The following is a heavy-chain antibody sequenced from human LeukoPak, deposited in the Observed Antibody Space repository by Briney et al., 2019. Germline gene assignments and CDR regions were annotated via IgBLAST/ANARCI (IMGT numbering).Heavy chain of an antibody. CDR3: AFLGGSSGYYYH. D-gene: IGHD3-22*01. V-gene: IGHV1-69*04. J-gene: IGHJ5*02. Sequence: SVKVSCKASGGTFSSYAISWVRQAPGQGLEWMGRIIPILGIANYAQKFQGRVTITADKSTSTAYMELNSLRAEDTAVYYCAFLGGSSGYYYHWGQGTLVTVSS. CDR1: GGTFSSYA. CDR2: IIPILGIA.